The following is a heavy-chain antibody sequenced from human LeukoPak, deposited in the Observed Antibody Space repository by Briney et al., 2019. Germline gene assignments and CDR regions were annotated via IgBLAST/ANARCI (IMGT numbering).Heavy chain of an antibody. D-gene: IGHD6-19*01. Sequence: GGSLRLSCAASGFTVSRNYMSWVRQAPGKGLEWVSVIYSGGSTYYADSVKGRFTISRDNAKNSLFLQMNSLRADDTAVYYCARVIAVAGGDAFDIWGQGTMVTVSS. CDR1: GFTVSRNY. CDR2: IYSGGST. J-gene: IGHJ3*02. CDR3: ARVIAVAGGDAFDI. V-gene: IGHV3-66*01.